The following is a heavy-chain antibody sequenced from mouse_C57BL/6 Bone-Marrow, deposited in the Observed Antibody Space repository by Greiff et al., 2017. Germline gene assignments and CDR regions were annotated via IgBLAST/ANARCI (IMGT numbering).Heavy chain of an antibody. Sequence: EVQRVESGAELVRPGASVKLSCTASGFNIKDDYIHWVKQRPEQGLEWIGWIDPEISDTESASKFQGKATITSDTSSNTAYLQLSSLTSEDTAVYYCSSFDGNYFDFWGQGTPLTVAS. CDR3: SSFDGNYFDF. V-gene: IGHV14-4*01. D-gene: IGHD2-3*01. J-gene: IGHJ2*01. CDR2: IDPEISDT. CDR1: GFNIKDDY.